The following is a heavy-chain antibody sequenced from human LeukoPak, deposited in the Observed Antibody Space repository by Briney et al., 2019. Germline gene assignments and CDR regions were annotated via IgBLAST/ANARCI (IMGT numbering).Heavy chain of an antibody. CDR1: GFTFSSYW. D-gene: IGHD3-22*01. J-gene: IGHJ4*02. CDR3: ARGAEYYYDSSGYFPFDY. V-gene: IGHV3-74*01. Sequence: GGSLRLSCAASGFTFSSYWMHWVRQAPGKGLVWLSRISGDGSSTSYADAVKGRFTISRDNAKNTLYLQMNSLRAEDTAIYYRARGAEYYYDSSGYFPFDYWGQGTLVTVSS. CDR2: ISGDGSST.